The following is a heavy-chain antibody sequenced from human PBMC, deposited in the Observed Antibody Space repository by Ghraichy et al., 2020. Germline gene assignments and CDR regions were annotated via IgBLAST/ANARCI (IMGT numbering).Heavy chain of an antibody. V-gene: IGHV3-48*02. CDR2: ISTSGTE. CDR1: GFTFTNYA. D-gene: IGHD3-10*01. CDR3: ARMDYGSADDF. Sequence: GGSLRLSCAASGFTFTNYAMNWVRQAPGKGLEWVSYISTSGTEHYADSVKGRFTISRDNAKNSVYLQMNSLRDEDTAMYYCARMDYGSADDFWGQGTLVTLSS. J-gene: IGHJ4*02.